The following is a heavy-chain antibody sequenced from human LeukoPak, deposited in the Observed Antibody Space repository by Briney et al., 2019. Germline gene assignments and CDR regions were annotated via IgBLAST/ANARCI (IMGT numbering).Heavy chain of an antibody. CDR3: ARGLSGYYTNYGMDV. CDR2: INHSGST. Sequence: SETLSLTCAVYGGSFSGYYWSWIRQPPGEGLEWIGEINHSGSTNYNPSLKSRVTISVDTSKNQFSLRLSSVTAADTAVYYCARGLSGYYTNYGMDVWGQGTTVTVSS. J-gene: IGHJ6*02. V-gene: IGHV4-34*01. CDR1: GGSFSGYY. D-gene: IGHD3-9*01.